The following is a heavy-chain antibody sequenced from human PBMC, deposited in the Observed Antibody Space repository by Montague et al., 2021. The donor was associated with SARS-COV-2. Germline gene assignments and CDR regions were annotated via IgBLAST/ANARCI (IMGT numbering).Heavy chain of an antibody. Sequence: PALVKPTQTLTLTCTFSGFSLSTSGVGVGWIRQPPGKALEWLALIYWDDDKRYSPSLKSRLTITKDTSKNQVVLTVTNMDPVDTATYYCAHRRGPLLSDAFDIWGQGTMVTVSS. CDR2: IYWDDDK. V-gene: IGHV2-5*02. J-gene: IGHJ3*02. CDR1: GFSLSTSGVG. CDR3: AHRRGPLLSDAFDI. D-gene: IGHD1-26*01.